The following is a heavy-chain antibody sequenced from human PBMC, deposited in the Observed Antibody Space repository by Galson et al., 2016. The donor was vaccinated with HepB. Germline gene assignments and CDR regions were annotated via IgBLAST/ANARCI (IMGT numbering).Heavy chain of an antibody. CDR1: GDFISTTDYY. D-gene: IGHD2-2*01. J-gene: IGHJ5*02. V-gene: IGHV4-39*01. CDR3: ARHTLGYCGSASCSTNWFDP. CDR2: AYYSGST. Sequence: SETLSLTCIVSGDFISTTDYYWGWIRQPPGKGLEWIGSAYYSGSTYYNPSLKSRVIISVDTSKNQFSPKLDSVTASDTAMYYCARHTLGYCGSASCSTNWFDPWGQGTLVTVSS.